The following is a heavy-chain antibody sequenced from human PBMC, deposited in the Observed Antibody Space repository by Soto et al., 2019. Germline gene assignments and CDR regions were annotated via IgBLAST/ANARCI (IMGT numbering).Heavy chain of an antibody. D-gene: IGHD2-15*01. Sequence: QSQTLSLTCAISGDSVSSNSAAWNWIRQSPSRGLEWLGRTYYRSKWYNDYAVSVKSRITINPDTSKNQFSLQLNSVTPEDTAVYYCARGEKYCSGGSCYSYFDYWGQGTLVTVSS. V-gene: IGHV6-1*01. CDR1: GDSVSSNSAA. CDR3: ARGEKYCSGGSCYSYFDY. CDR2: TYYRSKWYN. J-gene: IGHJ4*02.